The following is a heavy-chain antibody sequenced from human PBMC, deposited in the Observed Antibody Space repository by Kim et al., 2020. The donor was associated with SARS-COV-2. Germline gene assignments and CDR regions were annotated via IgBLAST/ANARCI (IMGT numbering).Heavy chain of an antibody. V-gene: IGHV3-21*01. D-gene: IGHD2-21*02. J-gene: IGHJ3*02. CDR1: GFTFSSYS. CDR3: ASRGAAYCGGDCYYAFDI. Sequence: GGSLRLSCAASGFTFSSYSMNWVRQAPGKGLEWVSSISSSSSYIYYADSVKGRFTISRDNAKNSLYLQMNSLRAEDTAVYYCASRGAAYCGGDCYYAFDIWGQGTMVTVSS. CDR2: ISSSSSYI.